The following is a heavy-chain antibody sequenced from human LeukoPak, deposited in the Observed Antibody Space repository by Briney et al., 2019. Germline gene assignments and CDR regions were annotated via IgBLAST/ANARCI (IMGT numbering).Heavy chain of an antibody. D-gene: IGHD2-2*01. Sequence: GASVKVSCKASGYTFTSYYMHWMRQAPGQGLEWMGIINPSGGSTSYAQKFQGRVTMTRDTSTSTVYMELSSLRSEDTAVYYCARTPLILGYCSSTSCYNWFDPWGQGTLVTVSS. V-gene: IGHV1-46*01. J-gene: IGHJ5*02. CDR2: INPSGGST. CDR3: ARTPLILGYCSSTSCYNWFDP. CDR1: GYTFTSYY.